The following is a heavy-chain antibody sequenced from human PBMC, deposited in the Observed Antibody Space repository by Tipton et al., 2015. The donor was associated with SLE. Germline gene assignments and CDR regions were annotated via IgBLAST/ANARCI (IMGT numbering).Heavy chain of an antibody. CDR2: IKGDESGT. Sequence: SLRLSCVASGFTFTTYWVTWVRRAPGKGLEWVATIKGDESGTFYVDSVKGRFTISRDKSTSTLYLQMNSLRAEDTAGYYCARSEMATITYWGQGTLVTVSS. CDR3: ARSEMATITY. J-gene: IGHJ4*02. V-gene: IGHV3-7*01. CDR1: GFTFTTYW. D-gene: IGHD5-24*01.